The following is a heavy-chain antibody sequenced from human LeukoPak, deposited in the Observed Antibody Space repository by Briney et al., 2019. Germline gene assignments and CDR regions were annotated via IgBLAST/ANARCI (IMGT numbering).Heavy chain of an antibody. V-gene: IGHV1-69*13. CDR3: ARVTGGRYCSTTSCYMRGWFDP. D-gene: IGHD2-2*02. Sequence: ASVKVSCKASGYTFTSYDIHWVRQATGQGLEWMGGIIPVFGTSNYAQKFQGRVTITADESTRTAYMELSSLRSEDTAVYYCARVTGGRYCSTTSCYMRGWFDPWGQGTLVTVSS. CDR1: GYTFTSYD. CDR2: IIPVFGTS. J-gene: IGHJ5*02.